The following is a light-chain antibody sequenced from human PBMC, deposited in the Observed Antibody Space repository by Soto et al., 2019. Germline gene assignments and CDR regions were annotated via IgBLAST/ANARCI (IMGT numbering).Light chain of an antibody. CDR1: QSVDSNY. Sequence: EIVLTRSPGTLSLSPGDRATLSCRASQSVDSNYLAWYQQKPGQAPRLLIYGASTRATGVPHRFSGSGSGSDFTLTISRLEPEDFAVYSCQQYGSSPLTFGGGTKVDIK. CDR2: GAS. V-gene: IGKV3-20*01. CDR3: QQYGSSPLT. J-gene: IGKJ4*01.